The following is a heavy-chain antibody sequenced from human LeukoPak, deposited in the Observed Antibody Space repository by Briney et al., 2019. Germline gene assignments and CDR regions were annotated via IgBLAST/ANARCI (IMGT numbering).Heavy chain of an antibody. CDR3: ARVSPFGSGFDY. J-gene: IGHJ4*02. CDR2: IYYSGST. V-gene: IGHV4-31*03. D-gene: IGHD3-3*01. CDR1: GGSISSGGYY. Sequence: PSETLSLTCTVSGGSISSGGYYWSWIRQHPGKGLEWIGYIYYSGSTYYNPSLKSRVTISVDTSKNQFSLKPSSVTAADTAVYYCARVSPFGSGFDYWGQGTLVTVSS.